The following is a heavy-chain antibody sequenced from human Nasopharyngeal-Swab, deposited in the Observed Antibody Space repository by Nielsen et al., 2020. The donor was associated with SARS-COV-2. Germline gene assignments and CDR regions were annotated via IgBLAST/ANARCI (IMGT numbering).Heavy chain of an antibody. D-gene: IGHD2-2*01. Sequence: RQAPGKGLEWIGYIYYSGSTNYNPSLKSRVTISVDTSKNQFSLKLSSVTAADTAVYYCATYCSSTSCYVDYWGQGTLVTVSS. CDR2: IYYSGST. J-gene: IGHJ4*02. CDR3: ATYCSSTSCYVDY. V-gene: IGHV4-59*01.